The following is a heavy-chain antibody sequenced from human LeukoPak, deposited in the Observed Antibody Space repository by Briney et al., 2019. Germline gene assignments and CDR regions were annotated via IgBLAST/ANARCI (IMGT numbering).Heavy chain of an antibody. CDR3: ARGPRRAPAAILAFDY. D-gene: IGHD2-2*02. Sequence: ASVKVSCKASGYTFTGYYMHWVRQAPGQGLEWMGWINPNSGGTNYAQKFQGRVTMTRDTSISTAYMELSRLRSDDTAVYYCARGPRRAPAAILAFDYSGQGTLVTVSS. J-gene: IGHJ4*02. V-gene: IGHV1-2*02. CDR1: GYTFTGYY. CDR2: INPNSGGT.